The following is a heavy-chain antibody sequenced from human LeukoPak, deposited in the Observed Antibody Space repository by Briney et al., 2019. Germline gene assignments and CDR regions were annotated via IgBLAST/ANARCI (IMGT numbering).Heavy chain of an antibody. Sequence: PSETLSLTCAVYGASFNTYYWTWIRQSPDKGLEWIGEVNHGGDTNVNPSLRSRVVMSVDASKNQFSLKLTSVTATDTAVYFCARGPVALSNDRLNFFFDFWGQGTLVTVSS. V-gene: IGHV4-34*01. CDR1: GASFNTYY. D-gene: IGHD2-8*01. CDR2: VNHGGDT. CDR3: ARGPVALSNDRLNFFFDF. J-gene: IGHJ5*01.